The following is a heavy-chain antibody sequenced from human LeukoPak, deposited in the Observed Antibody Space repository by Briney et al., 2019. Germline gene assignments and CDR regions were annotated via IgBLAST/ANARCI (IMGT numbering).Heavy chain of an antibody. CDR2: IYYSGST. J-gene: IGHJ5*02. CDR3: ARGRGFGVPAGNWFDP. Sequence: SETLSLTCTVSGGSISSYYWSRIRQPPGKGLEWIGYIYYSGSTNYNPSLKSRVTISVDTSKNQFSLRLSSVTAADTAVYYCARGRGFGVPAGNWFDPWGQGTLVTVSS. D-gene: IGHD2-2*01. CDR1: GGSISSYY. V-gene: IGHV4-59*01.